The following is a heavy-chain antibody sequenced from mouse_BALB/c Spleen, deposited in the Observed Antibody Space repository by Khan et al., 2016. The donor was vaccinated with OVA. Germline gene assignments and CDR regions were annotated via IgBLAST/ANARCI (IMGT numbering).Heavy chain of an antibody. J-gene: IGHJ3*01. D-gene: IGHD1-1*02. Sequence: VQLQESGAELVRPGVSVKISCRASGYTFTDYAMHWVKQRHAKSLEWIGDISTNYGAADYNQKFQGKASMTVDRSSSTVYMELARLTSEDSAIYYCVRGGKFAYWGQGTLVTVSA. CDR1: GYTFTDYA. CDR2: ISTNYGAA. CDR3: VRGGKFAY. V-gene: IGHV1S137*01.